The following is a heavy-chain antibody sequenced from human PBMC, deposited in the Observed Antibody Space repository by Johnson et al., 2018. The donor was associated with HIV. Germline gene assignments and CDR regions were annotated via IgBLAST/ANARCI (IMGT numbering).Heavy chain of an antibody. D-gene: IGHD2-15*01. CDR1: GFTFSSYA. J-gene: IGHJ3*01. CDR3: ARVGVDDAFDF. V-gene: IGHV3-20*04. Sequence: VQLVESGGGVVQPGRSLRLSCAASGFTFSSYAMHWVRQAPGKGLEWVSGINWNGGSTDYADSVKGRFTISRDNAKNSLFLQMNSLRAEDTALYSCARVGVDDAFDFWGQGTMVTVSS. CDR2: INWNGGST.